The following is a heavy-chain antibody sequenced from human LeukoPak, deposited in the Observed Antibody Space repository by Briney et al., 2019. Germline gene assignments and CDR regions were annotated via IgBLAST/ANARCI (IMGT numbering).Heavy chain of an antibody. V-gene: IGHV3-23*01. Sequence: PGGSLRLSCAASGFTFSNYAMSWVRQAPGKGLEWVSSINDSGGSTYYADSVKGRFTISRDNSKNTLYLQMNSLRAEDTAVYYCATEWLGTSWGQGTLVTVSS. CDR2: INDSGGST. CDR3: ATEWLGTS. D-gene: IGHD3-22*01. CDR1: GFTFSNYA. J-gene: IGHJ4*02.